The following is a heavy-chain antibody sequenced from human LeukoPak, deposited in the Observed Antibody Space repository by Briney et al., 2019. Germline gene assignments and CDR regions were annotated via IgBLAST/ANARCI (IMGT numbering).Heavy chain of an antibody. CDR2: ISSIGSTI. V-gene: IGHV3-48*03. Sequence: GGSLRLSCAASGFTFSSYEMNWVRQAPGKGLEWGSYISSIGSTIYYADSVKGRFTISRDNAKNSLYLQMNSLRAEDTAVYYCAREALRVAAGSFVYWGQGTLVTVSS. CDR1: GFTFSSYE. J-gene: IGHJ4*02. CDR3: AREALRVAAGSFVY. D-gene: IGHD6-13*01.